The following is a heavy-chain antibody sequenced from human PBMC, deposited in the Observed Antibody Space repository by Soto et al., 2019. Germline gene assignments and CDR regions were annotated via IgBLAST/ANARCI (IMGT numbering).Heavy chain of an antibody. CDR1: GFTFSSYA. J-gene: IGHJ4*02. Sequence: GGSLRLSCAASGFTFSSYAMSWVRQAPGKGLEWVSAISGSGGSTYYADSVKGRFTISRDNSKNTLYLQMNSLRAEDTAVYYCAKVSPPYCSGGSCYRFDYWGQGTLVTVSS. CDR3: AKVSPPYCSGGSCYRFDY. CDR2: ISGSGGST. V-gene: IGHV3-23*01. D-gene: IGHD2-15*01.